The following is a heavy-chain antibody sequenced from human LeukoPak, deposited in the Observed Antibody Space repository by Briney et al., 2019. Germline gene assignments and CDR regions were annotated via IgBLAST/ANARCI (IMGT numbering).Heavy chain of an antibody. V-gene: IGHV3-20*04. J-gene: IGHJ4*02. CDR3: AKVLRGYSYGFFDY. D-gene: IGHD5-18*01. CDR2: INWNGGST. Sequence: GGSLRLSCAASGFTFDDYGMSWVRQAPGKGLVGVSGINWNGGSTGYADSVKGRFTISRDNSKNTLYLQMNSLRAEDTAVYYCAKVLRGYSYGFFDYWGQGTLVTVSS. CDR1: GFTFDDYG.